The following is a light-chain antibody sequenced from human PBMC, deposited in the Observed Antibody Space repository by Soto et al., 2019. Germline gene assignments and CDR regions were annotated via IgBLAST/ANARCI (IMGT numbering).Light chain of an antibody. CDR2: DAS. CDR3: QQRSNWPT. CDR1: QSVSSY. V-gene: IGKV3-11*01. J-gene: IGKJ4*01. Sequence: IVLTQSPATLSLSPGERATLYCRASQSVSSYLAWYQQKPGQAPRLLIYDASNRATGIPARFSGSGSGTDFTLTISSLEPEDFAVYYCQQRSNWPTFGGGTKVEIK.